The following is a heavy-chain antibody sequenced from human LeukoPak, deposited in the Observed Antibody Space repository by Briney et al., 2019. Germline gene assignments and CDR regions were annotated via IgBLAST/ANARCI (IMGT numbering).Heavy chain of an antibody. CDR2: LTGGGDFT. CDR1: GFTFSNYA. Sequence: SGGSLRLSCGASGFTFSNYAMYWVRQAPGKGLEWVSGLTGGGDFTYYADSVKGRFTISRDNAKNSLYLQMNSLRAEDTAVYYCARGAPKAHNWNDGFDYWGQGTLVTVSS. D-gene: IGHD1-20*01. J-gene: IGHJ4*02. V-gene: IGHV3-21*01. CDR3: ARGAPKAHNWNDGFDY.